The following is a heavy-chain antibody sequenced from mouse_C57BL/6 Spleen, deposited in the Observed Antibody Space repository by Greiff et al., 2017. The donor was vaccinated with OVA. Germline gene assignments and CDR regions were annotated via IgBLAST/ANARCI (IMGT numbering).Heavy chain of an antibody. CDR3: ARHTGAFAD. CDR1: GYAFSSSW. CDR2: ICPGDGDT. D-gene: IGHD4-1*01. Sequence: LVESGPELVKPGASVKISCKASGYAFSSSWMNWVKQRPGKGLEWIGRICPGDGDTNSNGKFKGKATLTADKSSRTAYMQLSSLTSEDSAVYFCARHTGAFADWGQGTLVTVSA. V-gene: IGHV1-82*01. J-gene: IGHJ3*01.